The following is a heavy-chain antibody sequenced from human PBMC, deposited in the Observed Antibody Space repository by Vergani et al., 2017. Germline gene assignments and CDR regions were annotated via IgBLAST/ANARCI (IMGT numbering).Heavy chain of an antibody. Sequence: QVQLEESGGGVVQPGRSLRLSCAGSGFTLSSHAMHWVRQAPGKGLEWVAFIWYDGSKEYYADSVKGRFTISRDNSKNTLYLQMNSLRAEDTAVYYCAKKPLDLWEPGTTLDYWGQGTLVTVSS. V-gene: IGHV3-33*06. J-gene: IGHJ4*02. CDR2: IWYDGSKE. CDR1: GFTLSSHA. CDR3: AKKPLDLWEPGTTLDY. D-gene: IGHD1-7*01.